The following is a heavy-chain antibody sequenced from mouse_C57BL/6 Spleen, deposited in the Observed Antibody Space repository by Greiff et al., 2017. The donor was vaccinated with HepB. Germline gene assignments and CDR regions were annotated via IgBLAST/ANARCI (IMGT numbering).Heavy chain of an antibody. CDR1: GFTFTTYA. CDR3: VREGYSNYFPWFAY. Sequence: EAGGGLVPPKGSLKLSCAASGFTFTTYAMHWVRPAPGKGLEWVARIRSKSSNYATYYADSVKDRFTISRDDSQSMLYLQMNNLKTEDTAMYYCVREGYSNYFPWFAYWGQGTLVTVSA. D-gene: IGHD2-5*01. J-gene: IGHJ3*01. CDR2: IRSKSSNYAT. V-gene: IGHV10-3*01.